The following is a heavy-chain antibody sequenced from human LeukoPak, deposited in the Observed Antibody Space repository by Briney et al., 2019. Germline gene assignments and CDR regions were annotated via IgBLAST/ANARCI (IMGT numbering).Heavy chain of an antibody. D-gene: IGHD2-15*01. CDR3: AKTCHRVGVGP. Sequence: ASVTVSCKASGYIFIGYFLHGVRQAPGQGLEWMGWIYPKTGGTSYAQKFQGRVTMTRDTSISTAYMELIGLRSDDTAVYYCAKTCHRVGVGPWGQGTLVSVSS. V-gene: IGHV1-2*02. J-gene: IGHJ5*02. CDR1: GYIFIGYF. CDR2: IYPKTGGT.